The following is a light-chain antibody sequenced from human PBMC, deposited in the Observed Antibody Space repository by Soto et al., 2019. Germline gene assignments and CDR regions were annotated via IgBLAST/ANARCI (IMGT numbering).Light chain of an antibody. CDR3: QNYSTWLWT. Sequence: EIVMTQSPATLSVSPGERATLSCRASQSVSSKLAWYQQKPGQGPRLLIYGASTRATGIPDRFNASGSGTEFTLNIINLQSEDLAVYSCQNYSTWLWTFGQGTKVEIK. V-gene: IGKV3-15*01. CDR2: GAS. J-gene: IGKJ1*01. CDR1: QSVSSK.